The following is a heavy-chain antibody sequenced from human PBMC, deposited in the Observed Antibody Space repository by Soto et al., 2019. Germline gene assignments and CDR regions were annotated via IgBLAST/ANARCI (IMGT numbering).Heavy chain of an antibody. CDR1: GYIFVNYG. J-gene: IGHJ6*02. CDR3: VMVDNYVTPTPQDV. V-gene: IGHV1-18*01. CDR2: ISPYTGNT. Sequence: QVQLVQSGDEVKKPGASVKVSCKASGYIFVNYGIAWVRQAPGQGLEWMGWISPYTGNTHSATQVQGTLTMTNDTSTSTAYMDLGSLTSDDTAVYYCVMVDNYVTPTPQDVWGQGTTVTVSS. D-gene: IGHD3-16*01.